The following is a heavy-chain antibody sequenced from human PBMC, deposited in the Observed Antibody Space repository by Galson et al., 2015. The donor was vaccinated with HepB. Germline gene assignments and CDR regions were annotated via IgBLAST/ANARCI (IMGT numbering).Heavy chain of an antibody. CDR1: GFTFSNAW. CDR3: TRDNHYDFWSGYDYYYYYYMDV. Sequence: SLRLSCAASGFTFSNAWMSWVRQAPGKGLEWVGRTKSKTDGGTTDYAAPVKGRFTISRDDSKNTLYLQMNSLKTEDTAVYYCTRDNHYDFWSGYDYYYYYYMDVWGKGTTVTVSS. V-gene: IGHV3-15*01. D-gene: IGHD3-3*01. CDR2: TKSKTDGGTT. J-gene: IGHJ6*03.